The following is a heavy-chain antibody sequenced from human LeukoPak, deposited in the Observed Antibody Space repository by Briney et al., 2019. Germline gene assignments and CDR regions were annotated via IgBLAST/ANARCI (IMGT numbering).Heavy chain of an antibody. CDR3: ARAVTVDHYYYYYMDV. D-gene: IGHD4-11*01. CDR2: IYYSGST. V-gene: IGHV4-39*07. Sequence: SETLSLTCTVSGGSISSSSYYWGWIRQPPGKGLEWIGSIYYSGSTYYNPSLKSRVTISVDTSKNQFSLKLSSVTAADTAVYYCARAVTVDHYYYYYMDVWGKGTTVTVSS. CDR1: GGSISSSSYY. J-gene: IGHJ6*03.